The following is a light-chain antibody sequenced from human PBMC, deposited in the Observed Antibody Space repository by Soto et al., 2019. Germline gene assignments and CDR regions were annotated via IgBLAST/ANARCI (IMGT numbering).Light chain of an antibody. J-gene: IGKJ2*01. Sequence: DIQMTQSPSTLSASVGDRVTITCRASQSVGNWLAWYQQKPGKVPKLLIFQASTLETGVPSRFSGSGSGTEFTLSISSLQPDDFATYYCHHYDVYPYTFGQGTKLEIK. CDR2: QAS. CDR3: HHYDVYPYT. V-gene: IGKV1-5*03. CDR1: QSVGNW.